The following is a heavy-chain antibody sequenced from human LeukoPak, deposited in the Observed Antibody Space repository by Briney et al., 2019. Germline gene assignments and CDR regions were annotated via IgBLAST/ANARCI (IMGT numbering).Heavy chain of an antibody. CDR3: AKDPPPYCDFWSGSYYFDY. V-gene: IGHV3-30*02. CDR2: IRYDGSNK. J-gene: IGHJ4*02. D-gene: IGHD3-3*01. CDR1: GFTFSSYG. Sequence: GGSLRLSCAASGFTFSSYGMHWVRQAPGKGLEWVAFIRYDGSNKYYADSVKGRFTISRDNSKNTLYLQMNSLRAEDTAVYYCAKDPPPYCDFWSGSYYFDYWGQGTLVTVSS.